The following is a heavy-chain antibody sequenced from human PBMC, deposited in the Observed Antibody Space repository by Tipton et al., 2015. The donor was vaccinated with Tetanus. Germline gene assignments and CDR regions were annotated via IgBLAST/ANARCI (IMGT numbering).Heavy chain of an antibody. CDR1: GGSISSYY. V-gene: IGHV4-59*01. J-gene: IGHJ5*02. Sequence: TLSLTCTVSGGSISSYYWSWIRQPPGKGLEWIGYIYYSRSTNYNPSLKSRVTISVDTSKNQFSLKLSSVTAADTAVYYCARELSYGSGVDPWGQGTLVTVSS. D-gene: IGHD3-10*01. CDR3: ARELSYGSGVDP. CDR2: IYYSRST.